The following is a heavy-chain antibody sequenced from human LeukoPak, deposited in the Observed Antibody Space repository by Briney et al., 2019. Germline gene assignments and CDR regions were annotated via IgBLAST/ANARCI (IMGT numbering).Heavy chain of an antibody. J-gene: IGHJ6*02. CDR1: GFTLSDHY. Sequence: PGGSLRLSCAASGFTLSDHYMDWVRQAPGKGLEWVSVIYSGGSTYYADSVKGRFTISRDNSKNTLYLQMNSLRAEDTAVYYCARDRYYDILTGHHRYGMDVWGQGTTVTVSS. V-gene: IGHV3-53*01. CDR2: IYSGGST. D-gene: IGHD3-9*01. CDR3: ARDRYYDILTGHHRYGMDV.